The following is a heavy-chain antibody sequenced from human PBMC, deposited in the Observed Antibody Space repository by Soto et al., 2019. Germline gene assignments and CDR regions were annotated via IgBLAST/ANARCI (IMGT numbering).Heavy chain of an antibody. CDR1: GITFEEFA. J-gene: IGHJ5*02. D-gene: IGHD3-9*01. V-gene: IGHV3-9*01. CDR3: AKAPNLVTHWFDP. CDR2: INWNSGSI. Sequence: EVQLVESGGGLVQPGGSLRLSCAATGITFEEFAIHWVRQAPGKGLEWVSGINWNSGSIGYADSVKGRFTISRDNAKNSLYLHVNSLRAEDTALYYCAKAPNLVTHWFDPWGQGTLVTVSS.